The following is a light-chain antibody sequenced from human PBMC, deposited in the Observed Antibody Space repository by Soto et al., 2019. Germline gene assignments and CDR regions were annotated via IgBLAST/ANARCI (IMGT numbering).Light chain of an antibody. CDR3: QRYDASPGA. V-gene: IGKV3-20*01. CDR1: QSVGRST. CDR2: DAS. J-gene: IGKJ3*01. Sequence: IVLTQSPGTLSLSPGDRATLSCRATQSVGRSTLAWYQQRPGQPPRLLIYDASSRATGVPDRFSGRGSGTDFTLTINGLESEDFAVYYCQRYDASPGAFGPGTKVDI.